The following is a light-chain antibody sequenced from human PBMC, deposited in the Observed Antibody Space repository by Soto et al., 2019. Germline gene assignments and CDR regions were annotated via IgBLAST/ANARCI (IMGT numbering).Light chain of an antibody. J-gene: IGLJ2*01. V-gene: IGLV2-8*01. CDR3: RSYAGSNTYVV. CDR2: EVS. CDR1: SSDVGGYNY. Sequence: QSALTQPPSASGSPGQSVTISCTGTSSDVGGYNYVSWYQQHPGKAPKLMIYEVSKRPSGVPDRLSGSKSGNTASLTVSGRQAEDEADYYCRSYAGSNTYVVFGVGTKVTVL.